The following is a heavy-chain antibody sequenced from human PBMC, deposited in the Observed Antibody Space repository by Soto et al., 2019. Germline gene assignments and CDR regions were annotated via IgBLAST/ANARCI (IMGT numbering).Heavy chain of an antibody. CDR3: ARDLGSEQWFFDN. CDR2: IHNSGST. Sequence: QVQLQESGPGLVKPSQTLSLTCLVSGASVSGDGSYCSWIRQHPGKGLEFIGYIHNSGSTYSNPSLENRVAMSIDTSKNQFPLRLSSVTAADSAVYFCARDLGSEQWFFDNWGQGILVTVSS. V-gene: IGHV4-31*03. CDR1: GASVSGDGSY. D-gene: IGHD6-19*01. J-gene: IGHJ4*02.